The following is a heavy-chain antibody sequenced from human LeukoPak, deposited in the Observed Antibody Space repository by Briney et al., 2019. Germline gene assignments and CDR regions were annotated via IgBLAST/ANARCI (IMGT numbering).Heavy chain of an antibody. CDR3: ARDPGFGFLEWPTVNDY. V-gene: IGHV3-48*04. CDR2: ISSSSSTI. D-gene: IGHD3-3*01. CDR1: GFTFSSYS. Sequence: PGGSLRLSCAASGFTFSSYSMNWVRQAPGKGLEWVSYISSSSSTIYYADSVKGRFTISRDNAKNSLYLQMNSLRAEDTAVYYCARDPGFGFLEWPTVNDYWGQGTLVTVSS. J-gene: IGHJ4*02.